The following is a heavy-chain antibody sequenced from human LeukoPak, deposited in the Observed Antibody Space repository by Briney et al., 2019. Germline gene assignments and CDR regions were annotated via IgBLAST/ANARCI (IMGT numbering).Heavy chain of an antibody. V-gene: IGHV3-9*01. CDR3: AKTSGPYYYDSSGPFDH. CDR1: GFTFEDYA. D-gene: IGHD3-22*01. CDR2: ISWNSGSI. Sequence: PGRSLRLSCAASGFTFEDYAMHWVRQAPGKGLEWVSGISWNSGSIGYADSVKGRFTISRDNAKNSLYLQMNSLRAEDTALYYCAKTSGPYYYDSSGPFDHWGQGTLVTVSS. J-gene: IGHJ4*02.